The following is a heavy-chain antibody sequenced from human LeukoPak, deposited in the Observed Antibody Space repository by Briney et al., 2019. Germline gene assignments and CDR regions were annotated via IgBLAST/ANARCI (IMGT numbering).Heavy chain of an antibody. CDR2: IYPGDSDT. D-gene: IGHD6-19*01. CDR1: GYTFTSFS. CDR3: ARILTKVAGKEFDY. V-gene: IGHV5-51*01. Sequence: GEPLNISCKGPGYTFTSFSIGWSRQLPGKGREWLGIIYPGDSDTRYSPFFQGHVTISADKSISPAYLQWSSMKASDTAMYYCARILTKVAGKEFDYWGQGTLVTVSS. J-gene: IGHJ4*02.